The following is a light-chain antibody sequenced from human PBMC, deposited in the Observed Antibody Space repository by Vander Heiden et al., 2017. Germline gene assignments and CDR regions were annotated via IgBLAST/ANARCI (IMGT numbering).Light chain of an antibody. CDR2: DVN. CDR1: SGDIGSYHY. V-gene: IGLV2-14*04. J-gene: IGLJ1*01. Sequence: GSPGQSSTISCTGSSGDIGSYHYVSWYQQHPGKAPKVIIYDVNHRPSGISNRFSGSRSGNTASLTISGLQAEDEADYYCCSYTSRSTLYVFGTGTKVTVL. CDR3: CSYTSRSTLYV.